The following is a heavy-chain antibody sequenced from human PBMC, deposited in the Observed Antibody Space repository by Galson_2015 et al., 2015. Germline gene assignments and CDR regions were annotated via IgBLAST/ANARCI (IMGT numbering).Heavy chain of an antibody. CDR1: GGSFSNYY. D-gene: IGHD3-10*01. V-gene: IGHV4-4*08. J-gene: IGHJ5*02. Sequence: SETLSLTCSVSGGSFSNYYWSWIRQPPGKGLEWLGHISNSGTRNYNPSLKSRATISLDTSKNQFSLNLSSVTAADTAVYFCAGFYGSGSHTWFDPWGQGTLVTVSS. CDR2: ISNSGTR. CDR3: AGFYGSGSHTWFDP.